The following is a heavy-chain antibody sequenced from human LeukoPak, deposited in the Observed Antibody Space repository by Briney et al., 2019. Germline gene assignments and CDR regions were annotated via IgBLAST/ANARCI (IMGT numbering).Heavy chain of an antibody. J-gene: IGHJ6*03. Sequence: SETLSLTCTVSGGSITSHYWNWIRQPPGKGLEWIGYIYYSGSTNYNPSLKSRVTIPVDTSKNQFSLKLSSVTAADTAVYYCARSLSHYNYYYMDVWGKGTTVTVSS. CDR2: IYYSGST. CDR1: GGSITSHY. V-gene: IGHV4-59*11. CDR3: ARSLSHYNYYYMDV.